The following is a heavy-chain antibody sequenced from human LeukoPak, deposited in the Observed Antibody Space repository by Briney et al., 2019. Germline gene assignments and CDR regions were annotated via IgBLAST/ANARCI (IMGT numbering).Heavy chain of an antibody. CDR2: IIPIFGTA. Sequence: ASVKVSCKASGGTFSSYAISWVRQAPGQGLEWMGGIIPIFGTANYAQEFQGRVTITADESTSTAYMELSSLRSEDTAVYYCARASSSWYATFDYWGQGTLVTVSS. CDR1: GGTFSSYA. V-gene: IGHV1-69*13. D-gene: IGHD6-13*01. CDR3: ARASSSWYATFDY. J-gene: IGHJ4*02.